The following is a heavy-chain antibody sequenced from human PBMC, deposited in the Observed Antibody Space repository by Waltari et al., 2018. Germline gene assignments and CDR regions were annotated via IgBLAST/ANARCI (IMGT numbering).Heavy chain of an antibody. Sequence: EVQLVESGGGLVQPGGSLRLSCAASGFTFSSYWMSWVRQAPGKGLEWVANIKQDGSEKDYVDSVKGRFTISRDNAKNSLYLQMNSLRAEDTAVYYCARDVAAGGDWFDPWGQGTLVTVSS. D-gene: IGHD6-25*01. V-gene: IGHV3-7*01. CDR1: GFTFSSYW. CDR2: IKQDGSEK. J-gene: IGHJ5*02. CDR3: ARDVAAGGDWFDP.